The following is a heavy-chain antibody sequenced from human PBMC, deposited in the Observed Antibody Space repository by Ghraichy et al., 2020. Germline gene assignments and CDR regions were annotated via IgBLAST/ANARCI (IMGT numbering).Heavy chain of an antibody. V-gene: IGHV3-33*01. Sequence: GESLNISCAASGFTFSSYGMHWVRQAPGKGLEWVAVIWYDGSNKYYADSVKGRFTISRDNSKNTLYLQMNSLRAEDTAVYYCARSPSYYYGMDVWGQGTTVTVSS. CDR3: ARSPSYYYGMDV. CDR2: IWYDGSNK. J-gene: IGHJ6*02. CDR1: GFTFSSYG.